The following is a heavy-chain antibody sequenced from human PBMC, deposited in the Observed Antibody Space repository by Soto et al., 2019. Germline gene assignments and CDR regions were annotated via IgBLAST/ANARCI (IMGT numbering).Heavy chain of an antibody. Sequence: ASVKVSCKASGYTFTSYGISWVRQAPGQGLEWMGWISAYNGNTNYAQKLQGRVTMTTDTSTSTAYMELRSLRSDDTAVYYCARAWVGTEYFGSSPRKALDYWGQGTLVTVSS. CDR1: GYTFTSYG. CDR3: ARAWVGTEYFGSSPRKALDY. V-gene: IGHV1-18*01. D-gene: IGHD2-21*02. J-gene: IGHJ4*02. CDR2: ISAYNGNT.